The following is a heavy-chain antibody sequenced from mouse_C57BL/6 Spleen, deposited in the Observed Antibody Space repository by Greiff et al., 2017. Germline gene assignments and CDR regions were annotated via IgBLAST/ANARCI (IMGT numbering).Heavy chain of an antibody. CDR1: GYTFTSYW. CDR3: ARDYGSGDY. V-gene: IGHV1-64*01. J-gene: IGHJ2*01. Sequence: QVQLQQSGAELVKPGASVKLSCKASGYTFTSYWMHWVKQRPGQGLEWIGMIHPNCGSTNYNEKFKSKATLTVDKSSSTAYMQLSSLTSEDSAVYYCARDYGSGDYWGQGTTLTVSS. CDR2: IHPNCGST. D-gene: IGHD1-1*01.